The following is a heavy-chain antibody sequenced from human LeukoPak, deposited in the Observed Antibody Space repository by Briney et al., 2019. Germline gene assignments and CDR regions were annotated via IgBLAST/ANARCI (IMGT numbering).Heavy chain of an antibody. CDR1: GFTFSNYY. V-gene: IGHV3-11*06. CDR2: ICSSGSYT. CDR3: ANSRGYSSGWSDY. Sequence: GSLRLSCAASGFTFSNYYMSWIRQAPGKGLEWVLYICSSGSYTNYADSVKGRFTISRDNAKNSLYLQMNSLRAEDTAVYYCANSRGYSSGWSDYWGQGTLVTVSS. D-gene: IGHD6-19*01. J-gene: IGHJ4*02.